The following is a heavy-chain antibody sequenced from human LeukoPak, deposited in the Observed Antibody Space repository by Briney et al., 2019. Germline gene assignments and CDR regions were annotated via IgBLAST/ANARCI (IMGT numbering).Heavy chain of an antibody. V-gene: IGHV3-23*01. CDR3: ATDRGGGIFDH. J-gene: IGHJ4*02. Sequence: PGGSLRLSCTASGFTLSSYEMSWIRQAPGKGLEWVSSIDYSGGSTHYADSVMGRFTISRDNSKNTLYLQMNSLRAEDTALYYCATDRGGGIFDHWGQGTLVTVSS. CDR2: IDYSGGST. D-gene: IGHD3-16*01. CDR1: GFTLSSYE.